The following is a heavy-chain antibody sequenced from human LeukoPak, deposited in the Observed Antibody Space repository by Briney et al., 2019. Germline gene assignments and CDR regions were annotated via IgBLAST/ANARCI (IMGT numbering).Heavy chain of an antibody. CDR1: GFTVITSD. J-gene: IGHJ4*02. CDR2: LYSDGNT. D-gene: IGHD1-14*01. CDR3: ARGVEPLAANTLAY. Sequence: GGSLRLSCAASGFTVITSDMTWVRQAPGKGLEWVSVLYSDGNTKYADSVQGRFTTSRDNSKNTLYLEMNSLSPDDTAVYYCARGVEPLAANTLAYWGQGTLVTVSS. V-gene: IGHV3-53*01.